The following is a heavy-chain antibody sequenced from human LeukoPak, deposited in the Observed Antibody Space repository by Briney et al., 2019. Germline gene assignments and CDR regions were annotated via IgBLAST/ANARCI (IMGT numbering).Heavy chain of an antibody. J-gene: IGHJ4*02. CDR3: ARSLYSYGVDY. V-gene: IGHV3-30*02. CDR1: GFIFSNYG. Sequence: GGSLRLSCAASGFIFSNYGIHWVRQGPGEGLEWVAYIHYDGSIKLYGDSVKGRFTISRDNAKNTLYLQMNSLRAEDTAVYYCARSLYSYGVDYWGQGTLVTVSS. CDR2: IHYDGSIK. D-gene: IGHD5-18*01.